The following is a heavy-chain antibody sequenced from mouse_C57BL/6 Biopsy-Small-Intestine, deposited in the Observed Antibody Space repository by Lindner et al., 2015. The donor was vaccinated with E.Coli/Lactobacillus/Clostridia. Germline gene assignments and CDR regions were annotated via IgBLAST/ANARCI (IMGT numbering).Heavy chain of an antibody. CDR1: GFIFTGYD. CDR3: VRDLKGLWSLDY. V-gene: IGHV1S29*02. D-gene: IGHD1-1*01. CDR2: ISPHSGGT. J-gene: IGHJ4*01. Sequence: SVKVSCKASGFIFTGYDMHWLRQAPGQGLEWMGRISPHSGGTDYAHNFQGRVTMTWDTSISAAFMELSSLISDDTAVYYCVRDLKGLWSLDYWGQGTLVTVSS.